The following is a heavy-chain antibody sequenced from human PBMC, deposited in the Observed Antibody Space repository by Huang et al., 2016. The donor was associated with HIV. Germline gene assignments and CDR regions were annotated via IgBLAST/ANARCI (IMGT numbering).Heavy chain of an antibody. Sequence: QVQLQESGPGLVKPSETLSLTCTVSGGPISSYYWSWIRQPPGKGLEWIGYIYYSGSTNYNPSFQSRVTISVDTSKNQCSLKLSSVTAADTAVYYCARRSSPGRYFDYWGQGTLVTVSS. D-gene: IGHD6-13*01. J-gene: IGHJ4*02. V-gene: IGHV4-59*01. CDR2: IYYSGST. CDR1: GGPISSYY. CDR3: ARRSSPGRYFDY.